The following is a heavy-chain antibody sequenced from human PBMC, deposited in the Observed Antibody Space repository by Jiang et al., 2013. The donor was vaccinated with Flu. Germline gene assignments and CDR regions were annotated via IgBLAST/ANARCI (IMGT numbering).Heavy chain of an antibody. Sequence: SGGGVVQPGGSLRLSCAASGFTFSSYGMHWVRQAPGKGLEWVAFIRYDGSNKYYADSVKGRFTISRDNSKNTLYLQMNSLRAEDTAVYYCAKDRAIVVVPAAMFGWFDSWGQGTLVTVSS. CDR1: GFTFSSYG. D-gene: IGHD2-2*01. CDR3: AKDRAIVVVPAAMFGWFDS. J-gene: IGHJ5*01. CDR2: IRYDGSNK. V-gene: IGHV3-30*02.